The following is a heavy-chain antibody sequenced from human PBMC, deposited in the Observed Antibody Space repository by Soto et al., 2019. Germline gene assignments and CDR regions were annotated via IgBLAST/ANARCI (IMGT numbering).Heavy chain of an antibody. CDR1: GVTFSSFS. V-gene: IGHV3-21*01. J-gene: IGHJ6*03. D-gene: IGHD6-6*01. Sequence: EVQLVESGGGLVKPGGSLRLSCAASGVTFSSFSFNWVRQAPGKGLEWVAFILSNSASSYYADSVKGRFTISRDNDKNALYLQMNILKDDDTAVYYCARDAGEQLVRRGCFYYDMDVCGNGITVTISS. CDR3: ARDAGEQLVRRGCFYYDMDV. CDR2: ILSNSASS.